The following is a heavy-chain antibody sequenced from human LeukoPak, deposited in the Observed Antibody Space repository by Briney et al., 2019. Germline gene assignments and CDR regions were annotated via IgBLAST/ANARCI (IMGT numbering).Heavy chain of an antibody. CDR1: GFTVSSNY. CDR2: IYSSGTT. V-gene: IGHV3-53*01. Sequence: GGSLRLSCVASGFTVSSNYMSWVRQAPGKGLEWVSVIYSSGTTYYADSVKGRFAISRDNSKNTLYLQMNSLRAEDTAVYYCARSTPPIGRSTYYFDYWGQGTLVTVSS. CDR3: ARSTPPIGRSTYYFDY. D-gene: IGHD1-1*01. J-gene: IGHJ4*02.